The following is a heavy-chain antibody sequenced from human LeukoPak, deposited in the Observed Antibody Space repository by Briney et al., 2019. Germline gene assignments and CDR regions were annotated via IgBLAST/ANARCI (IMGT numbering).Heavy chain of an antibody. D-gene: IGHD6-13*01. V-gene: IGHV1-69*05. CDR2: IIPIFGTA. CDR1: GDTFNSVA. CDR3: ARVSSSWYQAYFQH. J-gene: IGHJ1*01. Sequence: SVKVSCKASGDTFNSVALSWVRLAPGQGLEWMGGIIPIFGTANYAQKFQGRVTITTDESTSTAYMELSSLRSEDTAVYYCARVSSSWYQAYFQHWGQGTLVTVSS.